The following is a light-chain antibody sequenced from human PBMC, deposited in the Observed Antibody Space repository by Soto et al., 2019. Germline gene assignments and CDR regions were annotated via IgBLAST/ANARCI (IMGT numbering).Light chain of an antibody. J-gene: IGKJ5*01. CDR1: QSVLKKSNNANC. Sequence: DIVMTQSPDSLAVPLGERATINCKSSQSVLKKSNNANCLAWYQQKPGQPPKLLIYWASTRESGVPDRFSGSGSGTDFTLTISSLQAEDVAVYYCQQSYSTPITFGQGTRLEIK. CDR3: QQSYSTPIT. V-gene: IGKV4-1*01. CDR2: WAS.